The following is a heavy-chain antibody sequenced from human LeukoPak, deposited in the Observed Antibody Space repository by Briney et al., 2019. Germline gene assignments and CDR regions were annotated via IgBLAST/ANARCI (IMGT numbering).Heavy chain of an antibody. CDR3: TRLRKDTAMVSHYNWFDP. V-gene: IGHV3-73*01. J-gene: IGHJ5*02. Sequence: GGSLRLSCAASGFTFSGSAMHWVRQASGKGLEWVGRIRSKANSYATAYAASVKGRFTISRDDSKNTAYLQMNSLKTEDTAVYYCTRLRKDTAMVSHYNWFDPWGQGTLVTVSS. D-gene: IGHD5-18*01. CDR1: GFTFSGSA. CDR2: IRSKANSYAT.